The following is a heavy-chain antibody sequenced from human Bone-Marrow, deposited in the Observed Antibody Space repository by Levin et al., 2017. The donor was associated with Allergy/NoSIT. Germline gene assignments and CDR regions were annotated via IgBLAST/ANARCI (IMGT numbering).Heavy chain of an antibody. D-gene: IGHD4-17*01. CDR1: GFTFGSST. J-gene: IGHJ5*02. Sequence: GGSLRLSCAASGFTFGSSTMKWVRQTPGKGLEWVSSISGGSNYIYYADSVKGRFTISRDNARNSVYMQMNSLRVDDTAIYYCTRGDDYGNYGGLFDPRGQGTLVTVSS. CDR3: TRGDDYGNYGGLFDP. CDR2: ISGGSNYI. V-gene: IGHV3-21*01.